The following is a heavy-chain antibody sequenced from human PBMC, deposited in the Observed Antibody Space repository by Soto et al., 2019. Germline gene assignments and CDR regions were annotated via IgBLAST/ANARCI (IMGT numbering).Heavy chain of an antibody. Sequence: ASVKVSCKASGYTFTSYGISWVRQAPGQGLEWMGWISAYNGNTNYAQKLQGRVTMTTDTSTSTAYMELRSLRAEDTAVYYCARDVDIVVVPAAMPYNWFDPWGQGTLVTVSS. CDR1: GYTFTSYG. CDR2: ISAYNGNT. J-gene: IGHJ5*02. V-gene: IGHV1-18*01. CDR3: ARDVDIVVVPAAMPYNWFDP. D-gene: IGHD2-2*01.